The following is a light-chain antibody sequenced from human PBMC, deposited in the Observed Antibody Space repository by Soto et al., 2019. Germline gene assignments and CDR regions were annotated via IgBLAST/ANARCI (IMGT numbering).Light chain of an antibody. CDR1: QTIHSF. CDR2: DSS. V-gene: IGKV1-5*01. Sequence: DIQMTQSPSTLSASVGDRVTITCRASQTIHSFLAWYQQKAGKAPKLLIYDSSNLESGVPSRFSGSGSGTEFTLTVSSLQPDDFATYYCQQVKSYPRTFGGGTKVEIK. J-gene: IGKJ4*01. CDR3: QQVKSYPRT.